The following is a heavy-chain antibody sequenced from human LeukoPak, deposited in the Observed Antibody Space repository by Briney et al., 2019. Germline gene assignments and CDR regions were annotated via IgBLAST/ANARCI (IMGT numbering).Heavy chain of an antibody. J-gene: IGHJ6*03. CDR1: GGSIGTYY. D-gene: IGHD3-16*02. Sequence: SETLSLACTVSGGSIGTYYWSWVRQSPGKGLEWIGYIYVTGNRYNPYLQSRVTISVDTSRNQFFLKMSSVTAADTAVYYCARHIGGGIEDMDVWGKGTKVTVSS. CDR3: ARHIGGGIEDMDV. V-gene: IGHV4-59*08. CDR2: IYVTGN.